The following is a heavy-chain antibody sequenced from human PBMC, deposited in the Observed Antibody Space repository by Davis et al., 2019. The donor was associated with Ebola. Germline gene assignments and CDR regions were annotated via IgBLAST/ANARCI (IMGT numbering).Heavy chain of an antibody. J-gene: IGHJ6*02. Sequence: PGGSLRLSCAASGFTFSDYYMSWIRQAPGKGLEWVSYISSSGSTIYYADSVKGRFTISRDNAKNSLYLQMNSLRAEDTAVYYCARAAHTMVQGVTAGDNYYYYGMDVWGQGTTVTVSS. CDR2: ISSSGSTI. CDR1: GFTFSDYY. CDR3: ARAAHTMVQGVTAGDNYYYYGMDV. V-gene: IGHV3-11*01. D-gene: IGHD3-10*01.